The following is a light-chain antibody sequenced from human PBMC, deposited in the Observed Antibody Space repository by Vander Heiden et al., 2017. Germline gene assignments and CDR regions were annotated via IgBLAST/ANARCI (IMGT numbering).Light chain of an antibody. Sequence: EIVLTQSPATLSLSPGERATLSRRASQSVSSYSAWFQHKPGQAPRLLIYDASNRATGIPARFSGSGSGTDFTLTISSLEPEDFAVYYCQQRNNWPRYTFGQGTKLEIK. CDR2: DAS. V-gene: IGKV3-11*01. CDR3: QQRNNWPRYT. J-gene: IGKJ2*01. CDR1: QSVSSY.